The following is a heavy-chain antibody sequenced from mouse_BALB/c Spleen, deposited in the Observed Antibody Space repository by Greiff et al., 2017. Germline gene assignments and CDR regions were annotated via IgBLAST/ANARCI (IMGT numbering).Heavy chain of an antibody. V-gene: IGHV1-54*01. J-gene: IGHJ4*01. CDR1: GYAFTNYL. D-gene: IGHD1-2*01. Sequence: VQRVESGAELVRPGTSVKVSCKASGYAFTNYLIEWVKQRPGQGLEWIGVINPGSGGTNYNEKFKGKATLTADKSSSTAYMQLSSLTSDDSAVYFCVTTLLRLRDYAMDYWGQGTSVTVSS. CDR3: VTTLLRLRDYAMDY. CDR2: INPGSGGT.